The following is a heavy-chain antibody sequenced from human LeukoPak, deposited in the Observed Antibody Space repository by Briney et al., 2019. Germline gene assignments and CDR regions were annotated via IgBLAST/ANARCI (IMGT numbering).Heavy chain of an antibody. D-gene: IGHD6-13*01. CDR2: ISYEGNNN. CDR3: ASPHNNIWYYFDY. CDR1: GFTFSGYA. V-gene: IGHV3-30-3*01. Sequence: GRSLRLYCVASGFTFSGYALHWVRQAPGKGLDWVAIISYEGNNNYYADSVKGRFTISRDNSKNTMYLQMNSLRPEDTAMYYCASPHNNIWYYFDYGGQGTLVTVSS. J-gene: IGHJ4*02.